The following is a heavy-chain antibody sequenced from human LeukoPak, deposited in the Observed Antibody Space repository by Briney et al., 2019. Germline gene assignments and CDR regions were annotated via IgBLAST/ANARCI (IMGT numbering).Heavy chain of an antibody. D-gene: IGHD3-22*01. CDR2: IIPILGIA. V-gene: IGHV1-69*04. CDR1: GGTFSSYA. CDR3: ARGVGDSSGYYSG. Sequence: GASVKVSCKASGGTFSSYAISWVRQAPGQGLEWMGRIIPILGIANYAQKFQGRVTITADKSTSTAYMELSSLRSEDSAVYHCARGVGDSSGYYSGWGQGTLVTVSS. J-gene: IGHJ4*02.